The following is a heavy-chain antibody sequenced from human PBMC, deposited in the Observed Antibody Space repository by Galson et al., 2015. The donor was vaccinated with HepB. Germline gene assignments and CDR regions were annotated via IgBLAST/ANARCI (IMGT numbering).Heavy chain of an antibody. CDR2: ISGAGTT. CDR1: GFTVSLNY. Sequence: SLRLSCAVSGFTVSLNYMSWVRQAPGKGLEWVSAISGAGTTNHADSVKGRFTVSRDNSISTVYLQMNSLRTEDTAFYYCVRLEVGGFRGGSESFDYWGRGTLVTVSS. J-gene: IGHJ4*02. D-gene: IGHD3-22*01. CDR3: VRLEVGGFRGGSESFDY. V-gene: IGHV3-66*02.